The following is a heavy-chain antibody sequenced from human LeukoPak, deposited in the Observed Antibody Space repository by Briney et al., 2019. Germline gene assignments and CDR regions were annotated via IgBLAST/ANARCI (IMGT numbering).Heavy chain of an antibody. Sequence: PSETLSLTCAVSGGSISSSNWWSWVRQPPGKGLEWIGEIYHSGSTNYNPSLKSRVTISVDTSKNQFSLKLSSVTAADTALYYCARANDFWSDSWAMGYWGQGTLVTVSS. CDR3: ARANDFWSDSWAMGY. D-gene: IGHD3-3*01. V-gene: IGHV4-4*02. J-gene: IGHJ4*02. CDR1: GGSISSSNW. CDR2: IYHSGST.